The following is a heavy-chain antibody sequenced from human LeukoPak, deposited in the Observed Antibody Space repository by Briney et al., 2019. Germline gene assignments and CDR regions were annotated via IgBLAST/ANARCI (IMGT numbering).Heavy chain of an antibody. D-gene: IGHD3-3*01. CDR2: IYYSGST. CDR1: GGSISSSSYY. V-gene: IGHV4-39*07. Sequence: PSGTLSLTCTVSGGSISSSSYYWGWIRQPPGKGLEWIGSIYYSGSTYYNPSRKSRVTISVDTSKNQFSLKLSSVTAADTAVYYCARQSVTVGDFWSGYYLYYFDYWGQGTLVTVSS. CDR3: ARQSVTVGDFWSGYYLYYFDY. J-gene: IGHJ4*02.